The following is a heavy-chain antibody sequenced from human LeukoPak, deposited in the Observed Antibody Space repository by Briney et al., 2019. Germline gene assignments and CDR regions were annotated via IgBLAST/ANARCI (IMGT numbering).Heavy chain of an antibody. V-gene: IGHV3-30*04. J-gene: IGHJ4*02. CDR3: ARAMDDSSGYYADY. D-gene: IGHD3-22*01. CDR1: GFTFSSYA. CDR2: ISYDGSNK. Sequence: GRSLRLSCAASGFTFSSYAMHWVRQAPGKGLEWVAVISYDGSNKYYADSVKGRFTISRDNSKNTLYLQMNSLRAEDTAVYYCARAMDDSSGYYADYWRQGTLVTVSS.